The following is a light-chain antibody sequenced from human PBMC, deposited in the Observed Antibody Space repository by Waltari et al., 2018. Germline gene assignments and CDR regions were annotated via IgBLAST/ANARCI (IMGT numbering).Light chain of an antibody. CDR2: KTN. J-gene: IGLJ1*01. CDR1: SSNIGTNY. CDR3: AAWDDSLSGNV. Sequence: QSVLTQPPSASGTPGQRIIIPCSGSSSNIGTNYVYWYQPFPGTAPKVLISKTNQRPSGVPDRFSGSKSCTSASLAISGLRSEDEADDYCAAWDDSLSGNVFGTGTKVTVL. V-gene: IGLV1-47*01.